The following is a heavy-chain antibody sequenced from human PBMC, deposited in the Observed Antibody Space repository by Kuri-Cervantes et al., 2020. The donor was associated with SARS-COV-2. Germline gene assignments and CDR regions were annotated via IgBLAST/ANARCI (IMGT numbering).Heavy chain of an antibody. D-gene: IGHD2-2*01. Sequence: GGSLRLSCAASGFTVSSNHMSWVRQAPGKGLEWVSIIYNDGTTYYADSVKGRFTISRDNSKNMVYLQVNSLRAEDTAVYYCAKTTPGSTSRTFYGMEVWGQGTTVTVSS. J-gene: IGHJ6*02. CDR3: AKTTPGSTSRTFYGMEV. CDR2: IYNDGTT. CDR1: GFTVSSNH. V-gene: IGHV3-53*01.